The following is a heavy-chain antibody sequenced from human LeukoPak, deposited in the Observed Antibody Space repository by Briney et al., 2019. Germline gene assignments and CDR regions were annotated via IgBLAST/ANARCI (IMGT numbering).Heavy chain of an antibody. V-gene: IGHV4-59*01. CDR1: GGSISSSY. Sequence: SETLSLTCTVSGGSISSSYWSWIRQPPGKGLEWIGYIYYSGSTNYNPSLKSRVTISVDTSKNQFSLKLSSVTAADTAVYYCARDYWGSSWYGGAFDIWGQGTMVTVSS. J-gene: IGHJ3*02. CDR3: ARDYWGSSWYGGAFDI. D-gene: IGHD6-13*01. CDR2: IYYSGST.